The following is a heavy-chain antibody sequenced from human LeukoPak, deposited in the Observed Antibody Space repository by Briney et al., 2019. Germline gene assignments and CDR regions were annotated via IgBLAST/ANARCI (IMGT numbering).Heavy chain of an antibody. CDR2: IYWNDDK. V-gene: IGHV2-5*01. J-gene: IGHJ4*02. D-gene: IGHD3-10*01. CDR1: GFSLRTSGVG. CDR3: AHRKSGGYFDY. Sequence: SGPTLVNPTQTLTLTCTFSGFSLRTSGVGVGWIRQPPGKALEWLALIYWNDDKRYSPSLRNRLTITKDTSKNQVVLTMTNMDPVDAATYYCAHRKSGGYFDYWGQGNLVTVSS.